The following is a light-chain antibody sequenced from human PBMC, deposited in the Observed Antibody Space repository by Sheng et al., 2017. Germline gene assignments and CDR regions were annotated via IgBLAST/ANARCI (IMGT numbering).Light chain of an antibody. Sequence: EIVLTQSPATLSLSPGERATLSCRTSQSVDSYLAWYQQKSGQAPRLLIYDASDRATGIPERFSGSGSGTDFSLTISSLEPEDSAVYYCQQRYNWPPYTFGQGTKLEIK. V-gene: IGKV3-11*01. CDR1: QSVDSY. CDR3: QQRYNWPPYT. J-gene: IGKJ2*01. CDR2: DAS.